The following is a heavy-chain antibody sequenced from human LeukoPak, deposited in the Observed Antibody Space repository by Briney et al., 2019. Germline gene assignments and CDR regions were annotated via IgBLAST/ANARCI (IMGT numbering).Heavy chain of an antibody. Sequence: SVQVSCKASGGTFSSYAISWVRQAPGQGLEWMGRIIPIFGTANYAQKFQGRVTITTDESTSTAYMELSSPRSEDTAVYYCARDAPLAVESPFDYWGQGPLVTVSS. CDR3: ARDAPLAVESPFDY. J-gene: IGHJ4*02. V-gene: IGHV1-69*05. CDR1: GGTFSSYA. D-gene: IGHD6-19*01. CDR2: IIPIFGTA.